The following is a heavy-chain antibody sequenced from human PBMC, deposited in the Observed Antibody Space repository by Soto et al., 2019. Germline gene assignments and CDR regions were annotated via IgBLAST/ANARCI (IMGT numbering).Heavy chain of an antibody. CDR1: GGSISSYY. V-gene: IGHV4-59*01. J-gene: IGHJ3*02. CDR3: ARGGDPPSLVIITRWGAFDI. Sequence: SETLSLTCTVSGGSISSYYWSWIRQPPGKGLEWIGYIYYSGSTNYNPSLKSRVTISVDTSKNQFSLKLSSVTAADTAVYYCARGGDPPSLVIITRWGAFDIWGQGTMVTVSS. D-gene: IGHD3-10*01. CDR2: IYYSGST.